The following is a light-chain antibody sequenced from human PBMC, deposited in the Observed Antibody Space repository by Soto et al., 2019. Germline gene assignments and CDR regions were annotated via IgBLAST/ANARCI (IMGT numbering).Light chain of an antibody. CDR1: QTINKN. J-gene: IGKJ2*01. Sequence: DIHMTQAPSSLSASVGDSVTITCRASQTINKNLNWYHQKPGQAPNLLIYSASDSQSGVPSRFSGSGSGTEFTLTISGLQPEDFATYYCQQSFSTPYTFGQGT. CDR2: SAS. CDR3: QQSFSTPYT. V-gene: IGKV1-39*01.